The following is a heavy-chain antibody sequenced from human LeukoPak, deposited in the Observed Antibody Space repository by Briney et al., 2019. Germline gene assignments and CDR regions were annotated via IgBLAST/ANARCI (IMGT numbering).Heavy chain of an antibody. J-gene: IGHJ6*03. D-gene: IGHD5-18*01. Sequence: SETLSLTCTVSGGSISSYYWSWIRQPAGKGLEWIGRIYTSGNTNYNPSLKSRVTMSVDTSKSQFSLKLSSVTAADTAVYYCAREAPATAMGLVYYYMDVWGKGTTVTVSS. CDR2: IYTSGNT. CDR3: AREAPATAMGLVYYYMDV. CDR1: GGSISSYY. V-gene: IGHV4-4*07.